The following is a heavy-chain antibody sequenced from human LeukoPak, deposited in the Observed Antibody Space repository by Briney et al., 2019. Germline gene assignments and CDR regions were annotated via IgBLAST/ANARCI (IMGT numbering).Heavy chain of an antibody. V-gene: IGHV3-9*01. CDR2: IRWSSDSR. Sequence: PGRSLRLSCAASGFTFDEYAMHWVRQAPGKELEWVSGIRWSSDSRDYADSVKGRFTISRDNAKNSLYLQMNSLRAEDTAVYFCARPTWTNYMDVWGKGTAVTISS. CDR3: ARPTWTNYMDV. CDR1: GFTFDEYA. D-gene: IGHD3/OR15-3a*01. J-gene: IGHJ6*03.